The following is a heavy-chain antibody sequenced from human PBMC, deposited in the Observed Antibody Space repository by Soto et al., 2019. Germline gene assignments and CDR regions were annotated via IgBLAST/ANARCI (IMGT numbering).Heavy chain of an antibody. V-gene: IGHV3-64*04. CDR1: GFTFSIYA. J-gene: IGHJ4*02. D-gene: IGHD2-8*02. CDR3: ARGAGSTGRFHFDY. CDR2: ISTNGGST. Sequence: GGSLRLSCSASGFTFSIYAMHWVRQAPGKGLEYVSSISTNGGSTDYADSVKGRFTISRDNSKNTLYLQMNRLRVEDTAVYYCARGAGSTGRFHFDYWGRGTLVTVSS.